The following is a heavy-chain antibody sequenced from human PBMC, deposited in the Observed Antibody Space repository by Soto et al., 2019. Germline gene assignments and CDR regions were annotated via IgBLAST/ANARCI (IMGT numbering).Heavy chain of an antibody. CDR1: GGPIKTGDYY. CDR3: ASCVSAYTAWFDP. V-gene: IGHV4-61*08. D-gene: IGHD5-18*01. CDR2: IYYSGST. Sequence: ETLSLTCNVSGGPIKTGDYYWNWIRRPPGKGLEWIGYIYYSGSTNYNPSLKSRVTISVDTSKNQFSLKLSSVTAADTAVYYCASCVSAYTAWFDPWGQRTLLTVSS. J-gene: IGHJ5*02.